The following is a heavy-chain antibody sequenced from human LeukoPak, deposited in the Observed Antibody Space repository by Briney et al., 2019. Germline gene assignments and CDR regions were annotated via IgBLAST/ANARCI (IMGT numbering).Heavy chain of an antibody. D-gene: IGHD4-17*01. CDR3: AREGGYGDYATVDY. J-gene: IGHJ4*02. Sequence: ASVKVSCKASGYTFTSYAMNWVRQAPGQGLEWMGWISAYNGNTNYAQKLQGRVTMTTDTSTSTAYVELRSLRSDDTAVYYCAREGGYGDYATVDYWGQGTLVTVSS. CDR2: ISAYNGNT. V-gene: IGHV1-18*01. CDR1: GYTFTSYA.